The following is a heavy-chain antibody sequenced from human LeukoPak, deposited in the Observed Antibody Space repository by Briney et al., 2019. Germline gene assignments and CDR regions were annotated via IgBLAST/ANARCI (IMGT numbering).Heavy chain of an antibody. D-gene: IGHD3-3*01. CDR1: GYTFTSYD. CDR2: MNPNSGNT. V-gene: IGHV1-8*01. J-gene: IGHJ6*02. CDR3: ARLALKPHYDFWSGYWDDYYGMDV. Sequence: ASVKVSCKASGYTFTSYDINWVRQATGQGLEWMGWMNPNSGNTGYAQKFQGRVTMTRNTSISTAYMELSSLRSEDTAVYYCARLALKPHYDFWSGYWDDYYGMDVWGQGTTVTVSS.